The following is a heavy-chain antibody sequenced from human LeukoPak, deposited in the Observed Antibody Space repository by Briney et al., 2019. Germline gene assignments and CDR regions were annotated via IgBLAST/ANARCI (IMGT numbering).Heavy chain of an antibody. J-gene: IGHJ4*02. D-gene: IGHD6-19*01. CDR3: ARYSGWSTSPLDY. CDR2: IYYSGST. Sequence: SETLCLTCTVSGGSISSYYWSWIRQPPGKGLEWIGYIYYSGSTNYNPSLKSRVTISVDTSKNQFSLKLSSVTAADTAVYYCARYSGWSTSPLDYRGQGTLVTVSS. V-gene: IGHV4-59*01. CDR1: GGSISSYY.